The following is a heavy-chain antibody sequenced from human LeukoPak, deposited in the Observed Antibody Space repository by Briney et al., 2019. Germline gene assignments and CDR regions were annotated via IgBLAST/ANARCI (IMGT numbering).Heavy chain of an antibody. CDR3: ARERWFDP. Sequence: ASVKVSCKASGYTFTGYYMHWVRQAPGQGLEWMGWINPNSGGTIYAQTLQGRGTMTRDTSISTVYMELSRLRSGDTAVYYCARERWFDPWGQGTLVTVSS. J-gene: IGHJ5*02. CDR2: INPNSGGT. CDR1: GYTFTGYY. V-gene: IGHV1-2*02.